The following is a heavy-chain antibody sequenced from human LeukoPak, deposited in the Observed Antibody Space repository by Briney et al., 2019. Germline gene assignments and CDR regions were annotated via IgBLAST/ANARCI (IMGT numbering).Heavy chain of an antibody. CDR2: ISGGST. Sequence: GGSLRLSCAASGFTVSSNEMSWVRQAPGKGLEWVSSISGGSTYYADSRKGRFTISRDNSKNTLHLQMNSLRAEDTAVYSATTYYHDSRACSWFDPWGQGTLVTVSS. J-gene: IGHJ5*02. CDR3: TTYYHDSRACSWFDP. CDR1: GFTVSSNE. D-gene: IGHD3-22*01. V-gene: IGHV3-38-3*01.